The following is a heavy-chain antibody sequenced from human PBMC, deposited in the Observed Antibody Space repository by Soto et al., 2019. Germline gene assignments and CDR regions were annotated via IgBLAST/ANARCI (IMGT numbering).Heavy chain of an antibody. CDR1: GGTFGSYA. CDR2: IIPNPGTA. D-gene: IGHD2-2*01. Sequence: QVQLVQSAAEVTKPGSSVKVSCKASGGTFGSYAISWVRQAPGQGLEWMGGIIPNPGTANYAQKFQGRVTSAADESTSTAYMELSTLRSEDTAVYYCVRSQGSSTSLEIYYYYYYGMDVWGQGTTVTVS. J-gene: IGHJ6*02. V-gene: IGHV1-69*01. CDR3: VRSQGSSTSLEIYYYYYYGMDV.